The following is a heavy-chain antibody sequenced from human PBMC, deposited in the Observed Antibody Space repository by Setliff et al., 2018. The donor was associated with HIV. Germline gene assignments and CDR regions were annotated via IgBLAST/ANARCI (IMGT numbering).Heavy chain of an antibody. D-gene: IGHD5-12*01. V-gene: IGHV4-39*01. CDR1: GDSIGDYY. J-gene: IGHJ4*02. Sequence: SETLSLTCTVSGDSIGDYYWGWIRQPPGKGLEWLANVYYSGGTYYNPSLNSRVTISVDTSRNQFSLKLTSVTAADTALYFCARLGDSGYDFRGYFDYWGQGKLVTV. CDR2: VYYSGGT. CDR3: ARLGDSGYDFRGYFDY.